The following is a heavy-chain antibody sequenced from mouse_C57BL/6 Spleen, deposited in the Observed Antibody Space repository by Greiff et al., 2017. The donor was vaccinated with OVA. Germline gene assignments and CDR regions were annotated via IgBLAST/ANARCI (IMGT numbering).Heavy chain of an antibody. CDR1: GYAFSSSW. CDR3: ARGRSYYFDY. CDR2: IYPGDGDT. J-gene: IGHJ2*01. V-gene: IGHV1-82*01. Sequence: VQLQQSGPELVKPGASVKISCKASGYAFSSSWMNWVKQRPGKGLEWIGRIYPGDGDTNCNGKFKGKATLTADKSSSTAYMQLSSLTSEDSAVYFCARGRSYYFDYWGQGTTLTVSS.